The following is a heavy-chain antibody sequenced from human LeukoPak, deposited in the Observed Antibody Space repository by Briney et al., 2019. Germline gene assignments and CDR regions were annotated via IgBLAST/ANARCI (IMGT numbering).Heavy chain of an antibody. D-gene: IGHD7-27*01. J-gene: IGHJ3*02. V-gene: IGHV4-59*01. CDR1: GGSLSSYY. CDR2: IYYSGST. Sequence: SETLSLTCTDSGGSLSSYYWSWLRQPPGKGLEWIGYIYYSGSTNYNPSLKSRVTISVDTSKNQFSLKLSSVTAADTAVYYCARVENWVYAFDIWGQGTMVTVSS. CDR3: ARVENWVYAFDI.